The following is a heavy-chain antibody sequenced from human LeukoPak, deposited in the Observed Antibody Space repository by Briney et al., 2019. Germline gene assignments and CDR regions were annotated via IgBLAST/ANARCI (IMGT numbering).Heavy chain of an antibody. V-gene: IGHV1-8*01. Sequence: ASVKVSCKASGYTFTSYDINWVRQATGQGLEWMGWMNPNSGNTGYAQKFQGRVTMTRNTSISTAYMELSSLRSEDTAVYYCARGRETYYDFWSGYYGYYYYMDVRGKGTTVTVSS. CDR3: ARGRETYYDFWSGYYGYYYYMDV. CDR2: MNPNSGNT. D-gene: IGHD3-3*01. J-gene: IGHJ6*03. CDR1: GYTFTSYD.